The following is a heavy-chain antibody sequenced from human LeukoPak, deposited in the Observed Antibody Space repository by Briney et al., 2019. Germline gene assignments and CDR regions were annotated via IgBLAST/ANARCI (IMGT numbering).Heavy chain of an antibody. CDR3: ARAGHSSVDY. J-gene: IGHJ4*02. V-gene: IGHV4-39*07. CDR1: GGSIRSTTYY. Sequence: SETLSLTCSVSGGSIRSTTYYWGWIRQPPGKGLEWIGSIYYSGNTYYSPSLMSRVTISVDTSKNQFSLNLSSVTAADTAVYYCARAGHSSVDYWGQGTLVTVSS. D-gene: IGHD3-22*01. CDR2: IYYSGNT.